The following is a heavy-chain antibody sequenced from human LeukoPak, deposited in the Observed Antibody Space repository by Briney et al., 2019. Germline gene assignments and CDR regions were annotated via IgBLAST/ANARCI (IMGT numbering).Heavy chain of an antibody. D-gene: IGHD2-21*02. Sequence: GGSLLLSCAASGFTFSSYWMSWVRQAPGKGLEWVANIKKDGSEKYYVDSVKGRFTISRDNAKKSLYLQMISLGAEDTAVYYCARNRDSNWGQGTLVTVSS. V-gene: IGHV3-7*04. CDR2: IKKDGSEK. CDR3: ARNRDSN. J-gene: IGHJ4*02. CDR1: GFTFSSYW.